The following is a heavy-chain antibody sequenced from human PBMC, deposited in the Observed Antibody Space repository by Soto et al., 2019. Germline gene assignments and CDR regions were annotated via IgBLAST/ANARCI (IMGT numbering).Heavy chain of an antibody. D-gene: IGHD3-10*01. CDR2: IDPRSGGT. V-gene: IGHV1-2*02. CDR1: GYPFTTYY. CDR3: ATDDYGIFPY. J-gene: IGHJ4*02. Sequence: HVQPVQSGTEVKKPGASVRVSCMVSGYPFTTYYIHWVRQAPGQGLEWMGWIDPRSGGTVYEQKFQGRVTMTRDTSISTVYMDLSGLTSGDTALYYCATDDYGIFPYWGQGSLVTVSS.